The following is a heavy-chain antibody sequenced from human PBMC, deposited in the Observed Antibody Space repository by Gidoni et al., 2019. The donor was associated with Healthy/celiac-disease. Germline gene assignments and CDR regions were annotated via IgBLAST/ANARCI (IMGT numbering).Heavy chain of an antibody. D-gene: IGHD3-10*01. CDR1: GYTFTSYY. Sequence: QVQLVQSGAEVKKPGASVKVSCKASGYTFTSYYMHWVRKAPGQGLEWMGIINPSGGSTSYAQKLQGRVTMTRDTSTSTVYMELSSLRSEDTAVYYCARSTRSYGSGSYYLADYWGQGTLVTVSS. J-gene: IGHJ4*02. CDR2: INPSGGST. V-gene: IGHV1-46*04. CDR3: ARSTRSYGSGSYYLADY.